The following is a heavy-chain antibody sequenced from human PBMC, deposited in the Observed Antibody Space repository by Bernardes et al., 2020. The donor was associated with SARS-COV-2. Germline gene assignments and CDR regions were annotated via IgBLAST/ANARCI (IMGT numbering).Heavy chain of an antibody. D-gene: IGHD5-12*01. Sequence: GRSLRLSCAASGFTFSSYAMSWVRQAPGKGLEWVAAISGSGSSTYYADSVKGRFTISRDNSKNTLYLQMNSLRAEDTAVYYCAKEGDGYNFAFDIWGQGTIVTVSS. CDR1: GFTFSSYA. V-gene: IGHV3-23*01. CDR3: AKEGDGYNFAFDI. J-gene: IGHJ3*02. CDR2: ISGSGSST.